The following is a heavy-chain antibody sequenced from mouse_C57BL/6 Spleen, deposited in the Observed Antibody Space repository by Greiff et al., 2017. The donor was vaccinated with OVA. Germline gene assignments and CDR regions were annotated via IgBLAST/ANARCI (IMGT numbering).Heavy chain of an antibody. Sequence: VQLQQPGAELVRPGASVTLSCKASGYTFTDYEMHWVKQTPVHGLEWIGAIDPETGGTAYNQKFKGKAILTADKSSSTAYMELRSLTSEDSAVYYCTRWGYYSNGAYWGQGTLVTVSA. CDR1: GYTFTDYE. CDR2: IDPETGGT. CDR3: TRWGYYSNGAY. D-gene: IGHD2-5*01. V-gene: IGHV1-15*01. J-gene: IGHJ3*01.